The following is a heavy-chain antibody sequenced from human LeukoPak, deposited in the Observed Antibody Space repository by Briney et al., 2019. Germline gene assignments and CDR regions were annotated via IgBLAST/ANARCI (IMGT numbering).Heavy chain of an antibody. Sequence: ASVKVSCKVSGYTLTELSMHWVRQAPGKGLEWMGGFYPEDGETIYAQKFQGRVTMTEDTSTDTAYMELSSLRSEDTAVYYCASEWYSSSWYYYYGMDVWGQGTTVTVSS. J-gene: IGHJ6*02. CDR2: FYPEDGET. CDR1: GYTLTELS. V-gene: IGHV1-24*01. D-gene: IGHD6-13*01. CDR3: ASEWYSSSWYYYYGMDV.